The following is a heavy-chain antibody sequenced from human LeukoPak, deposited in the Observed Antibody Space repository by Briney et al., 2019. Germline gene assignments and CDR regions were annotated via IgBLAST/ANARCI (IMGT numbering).Heavy chain of an antibody. CDR2: IIPIFGTA. V-gene: IGHV1-69*05. CDR3: GRKAGDCGGGSCYSIDY. D-gene: IGHD2-15*01. Sequence: SVKVSCKAFGGSFSSEAISWVRQAPGQGLEWMGRIIPIFGTANYAQKFQGRVTITTDESTSTAYMEVSSLRSEDTAVYYCGRKAGDCGGGSCYSIDYWGQGTLVTVSS. J-gene: IGHJ4*02. CDR1: GGSFSSEA.